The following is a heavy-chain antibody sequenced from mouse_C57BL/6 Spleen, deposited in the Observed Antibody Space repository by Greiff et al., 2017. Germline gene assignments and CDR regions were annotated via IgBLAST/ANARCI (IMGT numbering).Heavy chain of an antibody. V-gene: IGHV6-3*01. CDR1: GFTFSNYW. Sequence: EVMLVESGGGLVQPGGSMKLSCVASGFTFSNYWMNWVRQSPEKGLEWVAQIRLKSDNYATHYAESVKGRFTISRDDSKSSVYLQMNNLRAEDTGIYYCTDWDEDAMDYWGQGTSVTVSS. CDR3: TDWDEDAMDY. J-gene: IGHJ4*01. D-gene: IGHD4-1*01. CDR2: IRLKSDNYAT.